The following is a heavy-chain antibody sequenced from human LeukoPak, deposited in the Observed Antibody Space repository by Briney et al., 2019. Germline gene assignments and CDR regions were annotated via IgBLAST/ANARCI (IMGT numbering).Heavy chain of an antibody. Sequence: GASVKVSCKASGGTFSSYAISWVRQAPGQGLEWMGGIIPIFGTANYAQKFQGRVTITADESTSTAYMELSSLRSEDTAVYYCATPRDDSSGYSHNFDYWGQGTLVTVSS. J-gene: IGHJ4*02. CDR2: IIPIFGTA. CDR1: GGTFSSYA. D-gene: IGHD3-22*01. V-gene: IGHV1-69*13. CDR3: ATPRDDSSGYSHNFDY.